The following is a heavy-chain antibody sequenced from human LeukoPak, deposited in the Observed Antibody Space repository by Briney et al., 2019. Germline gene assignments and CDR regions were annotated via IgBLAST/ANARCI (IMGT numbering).Heavy chain of an antibody. CDR3: ASPSDSSGYYFDY. Sequence: GGSLRLSCAASGFTFSSYSMNWVRQAPGKGLEWVSSISSSSSYIYYADPVKGRFTISRDNAKNSLYLQMNSLRAEDTAVYYCASPSDSSGYYFDYWGQGTLVTVSS. J-gene: IGHJ4*02. CDR1: GFTFSSYS. V-gene: IGHV3-21*01. CDR2: ISSSSSYI. D-gene: IGHD3-22*01.